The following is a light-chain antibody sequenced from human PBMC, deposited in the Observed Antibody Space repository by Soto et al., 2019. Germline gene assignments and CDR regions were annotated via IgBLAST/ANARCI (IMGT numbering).Light chain of an antibody. Sequence: DIQMTQSPSTLSASVGDRVTITCRASQSISRSLAWYQQKPWKAPNLLIFDASSLEGGVPSRFSGSGFGTEFTLSITNLQPADFATYYCQQYSDFLISFGPGTTVDFK. CDR3: QQYSDFLIS. J-gene: IGKJ3*01. V-gene: IGKV1-5*01. CDR2: DAS. CDR1: QSISRS.